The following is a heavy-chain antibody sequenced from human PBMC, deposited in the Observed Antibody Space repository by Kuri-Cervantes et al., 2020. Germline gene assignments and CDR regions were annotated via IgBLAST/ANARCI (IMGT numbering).Heavy chain of an antibody. D-gene: IGHD3-10*01. CDR2: IVVGSGNT. CDR1: GFTFTSSA. CDR3: ARDRSGSGSYYNFGSNYYYYYYMDV. J-gene: IGHJ6*03. V-gene: IGHV1-58*01. Sequence: SVKVSCKASGFTFTSSAVQWVRQARGQRLEWIGWIVVGSGNTNCAQKFQERVTITRDMSTSTAYMELSSLRSEDTAVYYCARDRSGSGSYYNFGSNYYYYYYMDVWGKGTTVTVSS.